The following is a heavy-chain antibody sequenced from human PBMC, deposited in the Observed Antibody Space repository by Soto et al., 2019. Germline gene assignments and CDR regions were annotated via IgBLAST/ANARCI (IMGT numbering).Heavy chain of an antibody. Sequence: QVQLQESGPGLVKPSETLSLTCTVSGASVSSYYWTWMRQPPGKGLEWIGYIHYSGSTNFDPSLKIRVTISVDTSKDQFSLKLSSVTAADTAVYFCARPSGRRDWYFDLWGRGTLVTVSS. J-gene: IGHJ2*01. CDR3: ARPSGRRDWYFDL. CDR1: GASVSSYY. V-gene: IGHV4-59*08. D-gene: IGHD3-10*01. CDR2: IHYSGST.